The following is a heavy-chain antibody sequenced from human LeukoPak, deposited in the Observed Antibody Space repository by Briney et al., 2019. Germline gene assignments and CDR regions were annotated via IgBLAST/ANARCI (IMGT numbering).Heavy chain of an antibody. J-gene: IGHJ4*02. Sequence: PGGSLRLSCAASGFTFSSYAMHWVRQAPGKGLEWVAVISYDGSNKYYADSVKGRFTISRDNSKNTLCPQMNSLRAEDTAVYYCARAPGALDFDYWGQGTLVTVSS. CDR1: GFTFSSYA. V-gene: IGHV3-30-3*01. CDR3: ARAPGALDFDY. D-gene: IGHD1-26*01. CDR2: ISYDGSNK.